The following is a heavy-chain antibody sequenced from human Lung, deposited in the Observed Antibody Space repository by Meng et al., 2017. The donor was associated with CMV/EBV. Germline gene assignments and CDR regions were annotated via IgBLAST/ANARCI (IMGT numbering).Heavy chain of an antibody. CDR3: ASADKVRFDY. J-gene: IGHJ4*02. CDR1: GGSISRING. CDR2: IYHSEST. Sequence: QVSVQGSGTGLVNPSGTLALTCAVSGGSISRINGWSSVRQPPGKGLEWYGEIYHSESTTYNPSLKSRVSISVDKSKNQFSLKLSSVTAAYKAVYYCASADKVRFDYWGQGTLVTVSS. V-gene: IGHV4-4*02.